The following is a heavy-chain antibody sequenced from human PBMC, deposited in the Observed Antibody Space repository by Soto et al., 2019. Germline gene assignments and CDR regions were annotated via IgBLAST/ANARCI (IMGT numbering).Heavy chain of an antibody. V-gene: IGHV3-30*03. J-gene: IGHJ4*02. CDR2: ISYDGSNK. Sequence: GGSLRLSCAASGFTFSSYGMHWVRQAPGKGLEWVAVISYDGSNKYYADSVKGRFTISRDNSKNTLYLQMNSLSAEDTAVYYCATGPYPYFDYWGQGTLVTVSS. CDR3: ATGPYPYFDY. CDR1: GFTFSSYG.